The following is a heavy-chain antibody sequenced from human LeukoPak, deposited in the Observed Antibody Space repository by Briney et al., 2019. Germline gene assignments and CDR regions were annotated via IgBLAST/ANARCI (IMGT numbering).Heavy chain of an antibody. J-gene: IGHJ4*02. D-gene: IGHD3-3*01. Sequence: GASVKVSCKASGYTFTSYDINWVRQATGQGLEWMGWMNPNSGNTGYAQKFQGRVTMTRNTSISTAYMELSSLRSEDTAVYYCARGPSHRYGYDFWIGSIYYFDYWGQGTLVTVSS. CDR1: GYTFTSYD. V-gene: IGHV1-8*01. CDR2: MNPNSGNT. CDR3: ARGPSHRYGYDFWIGSIYYFDY.